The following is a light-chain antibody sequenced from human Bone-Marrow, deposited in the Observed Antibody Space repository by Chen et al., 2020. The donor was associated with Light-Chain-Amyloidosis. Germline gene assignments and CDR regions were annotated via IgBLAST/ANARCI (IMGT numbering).Light chain of an antibody. CDR3: QVWDRSSDRPV. V-gene: IGLV3-21*02. CDR2: DDR. J-gene: IGLJ3*02. Sequence: SYVLTQPSSVSVAPGQTATIACGGNNIGSTSVHWYQQPPGQAPLLVVYDDRDRPSGIPGRLSGSNSGNTATLTISRVEAGDEADYYCQVWDRSSDRPVFGGGTKLTVL. CDR1: NIGSTS.